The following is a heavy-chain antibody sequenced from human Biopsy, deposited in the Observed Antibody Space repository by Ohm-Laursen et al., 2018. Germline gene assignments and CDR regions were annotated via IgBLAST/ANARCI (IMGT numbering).Heavy chain of an antibody. CDR3: AKPADSYGSEFYFGY. D-gene: IGHD4-17*01. CDR2: INTSGGST. V-gene: IGHV3-23*01. J-gene: IGHJ4*02. Sequence: GSLRLSCTAPGFTFSSYAMTWVRQAPGKGLEWVSVINTSGGSTHYAVSVKGRFTISRDNSKNTLYLRMNSLRAEDTAVYYCAKPADSYGSEFYFGYWGQGTLVTVSS. CDR1: GFTFSSYA.